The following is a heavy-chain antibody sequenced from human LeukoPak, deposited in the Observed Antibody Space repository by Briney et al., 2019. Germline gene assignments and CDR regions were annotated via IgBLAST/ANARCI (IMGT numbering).Heavy chain of an antibody. Sequence: GGSLRLSCAASGFTFSSYSMNWVRQAPGKGLEWVSSISSSSSYIYYADSVKGRFTISRDNAKNSLYLQVNSLRAEDTAVYYCARVSRNSITLSFDYWGQGTLVTVSS. CDR3: ARVSRNSITLSFDY. J-gene: IGHJ4*02. D-gene: IGHD3-3*01. CDR1: GFTFSSYS. CDR2: ISSSSSYI. V-gene: IGHV3-21*01.